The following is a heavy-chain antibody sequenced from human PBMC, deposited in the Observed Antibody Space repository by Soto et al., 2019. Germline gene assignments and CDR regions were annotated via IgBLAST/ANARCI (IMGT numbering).Heavy chain of an antibody. V-gene: IGHV4-34*01. CDR1: GGSFSGPY. D-gene: IGHD2-2*01. J-gene: IGHJ4*02. Sequence: SSETLSLTCAVYGGSFSGPYWSWIRQPPGKGLEWIGEINHRGSTNYNPSLKSRVTISVDTSKTQFSLRLRSVTAADTAVYYCARNIVVIPAALRKGARGSYYFDYWGQGTLVTVSS. CDR3: ARNIVVIPAALRKGARGSYYFDY. CDR2: INHRGST.